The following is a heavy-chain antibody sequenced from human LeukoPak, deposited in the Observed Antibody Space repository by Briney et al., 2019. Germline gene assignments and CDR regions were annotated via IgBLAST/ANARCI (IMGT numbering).Heavy chain of an antibody. V-gene: IGHV3-11*04. J-gene: IGHJ4*02. Sequence: GGSLRLSCAASGFTFSDYYMSWIRQAPGKGLEWVSYISSSGNSISYADSVKGRFTMSRDNAKDTLYLQMNSLRAEDTGVYYCAGHHQAYSRTYWGQGTLVTVSS. CDR1: GFTFSDYY. CDR3: AGHHQAYSRTY. D-gene: IGHD6-13*01. CDR2: ISSSGNSI.